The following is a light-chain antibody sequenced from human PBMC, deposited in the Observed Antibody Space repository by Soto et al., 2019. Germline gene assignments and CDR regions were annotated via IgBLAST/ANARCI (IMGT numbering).Light chain of an antibody. J-gene: IGKJ2*01. CDR2: KAS. CDR1: QSISSW. CDR3: QQYKSYPYT. Sequence: DIQMTQSPSTLSASVGDRVTITCRASQSISSWLAWYQQKPGKAPKLLIYKASSLESGVPSRFSGSGTGTEFTHTISSLQPDDFATYYCQQYKSYPYTFGQGTKLEFK. V-gene: IGKV1-5*03.